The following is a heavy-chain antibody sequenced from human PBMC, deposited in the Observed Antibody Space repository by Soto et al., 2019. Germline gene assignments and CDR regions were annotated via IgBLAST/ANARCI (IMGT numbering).Heavy chain of an antibody. J-gene: IGHJ5*02. D-gene: IGHD1-26*01. CDR3: AKDQRGSYLVGWFDP. V-gene: IGHV3-9*01. CDR2: ISWNSATK. CDR1: GFTFEDYA. Sequence: EVQLVESGGALVQPGRSLRLSCAASGFTFEDYAMYWVRQAPGKGLEWVAGISWNSATKNYAESVQGRFTISRDNVKKSLYLQMDSLRTEDTALYYCAKDQRGSYLVGWFDPWGQGTQVTVSS.